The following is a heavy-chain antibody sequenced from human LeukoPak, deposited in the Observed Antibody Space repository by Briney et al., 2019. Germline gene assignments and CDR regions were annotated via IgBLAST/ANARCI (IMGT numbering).Heavy chain of an antibody. J-gene: IGHJ6*02. CDR1: GGTFSSYA. CDR2: IIPIFGTA. CDR3: ARALLDIVVVVAARDYHYYGMDV. Sequence: ASVKVSCKASGGTFSSYAISWVRQAPGQGLEWMGGIIPIFGTANYAQKFQGRVTITADESTSTAYMELSSLRSEDTAVYYCARALLDIVVVVAARDYHYYGMDVWGQGTTVTVSS. V-gene: IGHV1-69*13. D-gene: IGHD2-15*01.